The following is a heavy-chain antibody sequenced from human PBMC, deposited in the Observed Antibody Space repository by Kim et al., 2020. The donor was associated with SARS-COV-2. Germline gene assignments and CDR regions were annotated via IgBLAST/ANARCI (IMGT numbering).Heavy chain of an antibody. V-gene: IGHV2-70*17. CDR2: IDWDDDR. CDR3: ARVRCDCSRGGCQAAYFDY. J-gene: IGHJ4*02. D-gene: IGHD2-2*01. Sequence: SGPTLVNPTQTLTLTYTFSGFSLTTRGMCVSWIRQPPGKALEWLARIDWDDDRFYSTSMKTRLTISKDTSKNQVALSMTDMDPVDTGTYYCARVRCDCSRGGCQAAYFDYWGQGALVTVSS. CDR1: GFSLTTRGMC.